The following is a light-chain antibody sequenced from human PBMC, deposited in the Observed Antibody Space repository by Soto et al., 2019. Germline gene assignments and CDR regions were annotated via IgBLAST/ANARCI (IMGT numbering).Light chain of an antibody. CDR3: QQSYSTPYT. Sequence: DIQMTQSPSSLSASVGDRVTITCRASQSISSYLNWYQQKPGKAPKLLIYAASSLHSGVPSRFSGSGSGTDFTLTISSLQPEYVATYYCQQSYSTPYTFGHGTKLEIK. CDR1: QSISSY. J-gene: IGKJ2*01. V-gene: IGKV1-39*01. CDR2: AAS.